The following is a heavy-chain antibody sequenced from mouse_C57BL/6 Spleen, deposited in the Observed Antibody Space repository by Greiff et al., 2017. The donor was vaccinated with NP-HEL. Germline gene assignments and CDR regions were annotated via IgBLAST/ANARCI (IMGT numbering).Heavy chain of an antibody. J-gene: IGHJ4*01. V-gene: IGHV1-19*01. CDR2: INPYNGGT. CDR3: ARERLLPMDY. Sequence: EVQLQESGPVLVKPGASVKMSCKASGYTFTDYYMNWVKQSHGKSLEWIGVINPYNGGTSYNQKFKGKATLTVDKSSSTAYMELNSLTSEDSAVYYCARERLLPMDYWGQGTSVTVSS. D-gene: IGHD2-10*01. CDR1: GYTFTDYY.